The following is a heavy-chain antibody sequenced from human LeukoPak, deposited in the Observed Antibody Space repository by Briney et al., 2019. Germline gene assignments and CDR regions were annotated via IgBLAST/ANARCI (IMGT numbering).Heavy chain of an antibody. V-gene: IGHV3-74*01. CDR3: ARLLQGDD. J-gene: IGHJ4*02. CDR1: GFXFSSYW. Sequence: PGGSLRLSCAASGFXFSSYWIHWVRQAPGKGLVWLSRINNDGTTTTYADSVRGRFTISRDNAKNTLYLEMNSLRVEDTAVYYCARLLQGDDWGQGTLVTVSS. CDR2: INNDGTTT. D-gene: IGHD4-11*01.